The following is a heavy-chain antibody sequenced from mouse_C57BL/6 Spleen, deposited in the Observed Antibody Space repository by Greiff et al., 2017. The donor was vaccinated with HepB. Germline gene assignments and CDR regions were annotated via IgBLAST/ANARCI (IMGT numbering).Heavy chain of an antibody. CDR2: IYPSDSET. D-gene: IGHD2-4*01. V-gene: IGHV1-61*01. CDR1: GYTFTSYW. CDR3: ARSDYDYDGAFDY. J-gene: IGHJ2*01. Sequence: QVQLKESGAELVRPGSSVKLSCKASGYTFTSYWMDWVKQRPGQGLEWIGNIYPSDSETHYNQKFKDKATLTVDKSSSTAYMQLSSLTSEDSAVYYCARSDYDYDGAFDYWGQGTTLTVSS.